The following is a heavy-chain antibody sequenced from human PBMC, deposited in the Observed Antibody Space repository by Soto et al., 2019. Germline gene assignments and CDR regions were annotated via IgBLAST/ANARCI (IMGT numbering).Heavy chain of an antibody. CDR3: AIHRYYDSSGSIHFDI. V-gene: IGHV5-51*01. Sequence: PGESLKISCKGSGYGFTSYWIGWVRQMPGKGLEWMGIIYPGDSDTRYSPSFQGQVTISADKSISTAYLQWSSLKASDTAMYYCAIHRYYDSSGSIHFDIWGQGTMVTVSS. D-gene: IGHD3-22*01. CDR1: GYGFTSYW. J-gene: IGHJ3*02. CDR2: IYPGDSDT.